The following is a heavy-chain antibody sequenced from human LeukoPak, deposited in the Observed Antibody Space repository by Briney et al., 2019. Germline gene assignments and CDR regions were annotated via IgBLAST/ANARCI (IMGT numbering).Heavy chain of an antibody. J-gene: IGHJ5*02. Sequence: ASVKVSCKVSGYTLTELSMHWVRQAPGKGLEWMGGFDPEDGETIYAQKFQGRVTMTEDTSTDTAYMELSSLRSEDTAVYYCARDDDGSGTNWFDPWGQGTLVTVSS. V-gene: IGHV1-24*01. CDR1: GYTLTELS. D-gene: IGHD3-10*01. CDR2: FDPEDGET. CDR3: ARDDDGSGTNWFDP.